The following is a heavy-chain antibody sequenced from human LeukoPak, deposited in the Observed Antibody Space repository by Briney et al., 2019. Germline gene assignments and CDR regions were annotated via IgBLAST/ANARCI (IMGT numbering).Heavy chain of an antibody. V-gene: IGHV3-21*01. CDR3: AKENWNDNAAVDYGMDV. CDR2: ISSSSSYI. D-gene: IGHD1-1*01. Sequence: GGSLRLSCAASGFTFSSYSMNWVRQAPGKGLEWVSSISSSSSYIYYADSVKGRFTISRDNAKNSLYLQMNSLRAEDTAVYYCAKENWNDNAAVDYGMDVWGQGTTVTVSS. J-gene: IGHJ6*02. CDR1: GFTFSSYS.